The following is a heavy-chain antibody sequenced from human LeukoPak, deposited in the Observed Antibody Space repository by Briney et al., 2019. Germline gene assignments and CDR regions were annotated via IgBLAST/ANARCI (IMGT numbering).Heavy chain of an antibody. Sequence: ETLSLTCAVYGGSFSGYYWSWIRQPPGKGLEWIGEINHSVSTDSHPSLKTRVALSVDPSKNQFSLNLSSVTAADPAVYSCARLYGSGPLKYYSSYVMHVGGQGTTVTVPS. CDR2: INHSVST. CDR3: ARLYGSGPLKYYSSYVMHV. V-gene: IGHV4-34*01. CDR1: GGSFSGYY. J-gene: IGHJ6*02. D-gene: IGHD3-10*01.